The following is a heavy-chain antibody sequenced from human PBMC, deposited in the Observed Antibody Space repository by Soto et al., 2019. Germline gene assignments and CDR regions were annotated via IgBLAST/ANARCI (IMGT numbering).Heavy chain of an antibody. CDR1: GFTFSSYA. J-gene: IGHJ3*02. Sequence: PGGSLRLSCAASGFTFSSYAMSWVRQAPGKGLEWVANIKQDGSEKYYVDSVKGRFTISRDNAKNSLYLQMNSLRAEDTAVYYCARDRLGPFDAFDIWGQGTMVTVSS. CDR2: IKQDGSEK. D-gene: IGHD3-22*01. V-gene: IGHV3-7*01. CDR3: ARDRLGPFDAFDI.